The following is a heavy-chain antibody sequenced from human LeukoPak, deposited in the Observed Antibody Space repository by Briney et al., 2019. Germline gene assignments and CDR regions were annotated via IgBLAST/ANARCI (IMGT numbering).Heavy chain of an antibody. CDR3: ARDTETGTTSSFDY. V-gene: IGHV3-11*01. D-gene: IGHD1-14*01. Sequence: GGSLRLSCAASGFTFSDYYMSWIRQAPGKGLEWVSYISTSGSTIYYADSVKGRFTISRDNAKNSLYLQMNSLRAEDTAVYYCARDTETGTTSSFDYWGQGTLVTVSS. J-gene: IGHJ4*02. CDR1: GFTFSDYY. CDR2: ISTSGSTI.